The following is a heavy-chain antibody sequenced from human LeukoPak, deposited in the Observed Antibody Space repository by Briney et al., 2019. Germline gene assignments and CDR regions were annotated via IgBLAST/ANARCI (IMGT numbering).Heavy chain of an antibody. CDR1: GYTFTGYY. CDR2: INPNSGGT. J-gene: IGHJ5*02. CDR3: ARDPAYSSGWYH. V-gene: IGHV1-2*02. Sequence: ASVKVSCKASGYTFTGYYMHWVRQAPGQGLEWMGWINPNSGGTNYAQKFQGRVTMTRDTSISTAYMELSRLRSDDTAVYYCARDPAYSSGWYHWGQGTLVTVSS. D-gene: IGHD6-19*01.